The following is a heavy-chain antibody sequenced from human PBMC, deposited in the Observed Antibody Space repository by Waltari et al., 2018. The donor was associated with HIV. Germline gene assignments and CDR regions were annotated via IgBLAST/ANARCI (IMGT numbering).Heavy chain of an antibody. V-gene: IGHV1-18*01. CDR2: ISTYMGNT. CDR1: SYPFTTYD. CDR3: ARVSLGTNYFDS. Sequence: QIQLVQSGAVVKKPGASVKVSCRASSYPFTTYDVSWVRQDPGQGLEWMGWISTYMGNTKDPQKVQGRVTVTTDTFTSTAFLELRSLRSDDTAVYYCARVSLGTNYFDSWGQGSLVTVSP. J-gene: IGHJ4*02. D-gene: IGHD7-27*01.